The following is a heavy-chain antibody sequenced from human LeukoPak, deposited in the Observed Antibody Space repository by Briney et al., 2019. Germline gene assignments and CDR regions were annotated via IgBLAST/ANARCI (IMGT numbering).Heavy chain of an antibody. V-gene: IGHV3-49*04. Sequence: PGRSLRLSCTASGFTFGDYAMSWVRQAPGKGLEWVGFIRSKAYGGTTEYAASVKGRFTISRDDSKSTAYLQMNSLKTEDTAVYYCTRVGIAVAATGYYYMDVWGKGTTVTVSS. CDR2: IRSKAYGGTT. J-gene: IGHJ6*03. CDR1: GFTFGDYA. D-gene: IGHD6-19*01. CDR3: TRVGIAVAATGYYYMDV.